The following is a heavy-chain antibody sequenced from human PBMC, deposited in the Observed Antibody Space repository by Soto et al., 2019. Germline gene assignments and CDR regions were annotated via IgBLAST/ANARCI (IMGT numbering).Heavy chain of an antibody. CDR1: GFTFGDYA. Sequence: EVQLVESGGGLVQPGRSLRLSCTASGFTFGDYAMSWFRQAPGKGLEWVGFIRSKAYGGTTEYAASVKGRFTISRDDSKSIAYLQMNSLKTEDTAVYYCTRGRGFSGYLNFDYWCQGTLVTVSS. D-gene: IGHD5-12*01. CDR3: TRGRGFSGYLNFDY. J-gene: IGHJ4*02. CDR2: IRSKAYGGTT. V-gene: IGHV3-49*03.